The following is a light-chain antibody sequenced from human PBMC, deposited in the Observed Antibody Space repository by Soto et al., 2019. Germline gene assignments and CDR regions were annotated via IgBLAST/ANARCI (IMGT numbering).Light chain of an antibody. Sequence: DIQMTQSHSTLSASVGDRVTITCRASQSISRCLACYQQKPGKPPNLLIYDASSLGNGVPSRFSGSGSGTAFTLTISSLRPDDLAAEYCQQYKSYSLPFGQGTKLQI. J-gene: IGKJ2*01. CDR3: QQYKSYSLP. V-gene: IGKV1-5*01. CDR1: QSISRC. CDR2: DAS.